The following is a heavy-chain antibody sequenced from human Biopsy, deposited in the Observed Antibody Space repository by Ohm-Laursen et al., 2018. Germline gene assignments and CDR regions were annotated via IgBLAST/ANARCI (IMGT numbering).Heavy chain of an antibody. D-gene: IGHD7-27*01. CDR2: IYYTGHT. CDR1: GGSIKSYY. CDR3: ARLTGDPPY. J-gene: IGHJ4*02. Sequence: GTLSLTCTVSGGSIKSYYWNWIRQSPGKGLEWIGFIYYTGHTNYNPSLKSRDTISVDTSKNQFSLKVISVTAADTAVYYCARLTGDPPYWGQGILVTVSS. V-gene: IGHV4-59*01.